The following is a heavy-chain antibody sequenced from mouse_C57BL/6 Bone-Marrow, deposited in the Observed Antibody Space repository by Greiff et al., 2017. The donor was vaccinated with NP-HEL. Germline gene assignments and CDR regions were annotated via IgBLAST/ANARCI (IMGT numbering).Heavy chain of an antibody. J-gene: IGHJ3*01. Sequence: EVQGVESGEGLVKPGGSLKLSCAASGFTFSSYAMSWVRQTPEKRLEWVAYISSGGDYIYYADTVKGRFTISRDNARNTLYLQMSSLKSEDTAMYYCTRGEFGGYYFFFAYWGQGTLVTVSA. V-gene: IGHV5-9-1*02. CDR3: TRGEFGGYYFFFAY. CDR1: GFTFSSYA. CDR2: ISSGGDYI. D-gene: IGHD2-3*01.